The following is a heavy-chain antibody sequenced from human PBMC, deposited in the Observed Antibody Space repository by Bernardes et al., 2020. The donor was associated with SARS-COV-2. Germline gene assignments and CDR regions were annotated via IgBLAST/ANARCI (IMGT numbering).Heavy chain of an antibody. CDR2: IYIGDSDF. V-gene: IGHV5-51*01. J-gene: IGHJ5*02. D-gene: IGHD2-21*02. CDR1: GYDVSQYW. CDR3: ARVMRDWDLGSPLGWFDL. Sequence: GACLKSSSNGSGYDVSQYWSAWVRPIPGIGLEWLALIYIGDSDFRYNSSFQGQVTVSADKSINTAFLQWSSLKASDSAMYFCARVMRDWDLGSPLGWFDLWGQGTLVTVSS.